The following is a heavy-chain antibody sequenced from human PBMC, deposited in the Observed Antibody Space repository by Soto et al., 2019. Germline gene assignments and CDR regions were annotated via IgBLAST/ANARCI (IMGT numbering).Heavy chain of an antibody. CDR2: IYTGDCDT. CDR1: GYSFTSYW. Sequence: PGASLKISCKGSGYSFTSYWIGWGREMPGKGLEWMGIIYTGDCDTRYSPSFQAQVTIPADKYINTAYLQWSSLKASDTAMYYCARRDTAEYYYYGMGVWGQGTTVTVSS. D-gene: IGHD5-18*01. CDR3: ARRDTAEYYYYGMGV. J-gene: IGHJ6*02. V-gene: IGHV5-51*01.